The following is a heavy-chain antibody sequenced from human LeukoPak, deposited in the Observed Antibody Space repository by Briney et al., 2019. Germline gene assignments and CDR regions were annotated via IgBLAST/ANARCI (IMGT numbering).Heavy chain of an antibody. J-gene: IGHJ4*02. Sequence: ETLSLTCAVYGGSFSGYYWSWVRQAPGKVLECVANIKQDGSEKYYVDSVKGRFTISRDNAKNSLYLQMNSLRAEDTAVYYCASGPSPYYFDYWGQGTLVTVSS. V-gene: IGHV3-7*01. CDR2: IKQDGSEK. CDR1: GGSFSGYY. CDR3: ASGPSPYYFDY.